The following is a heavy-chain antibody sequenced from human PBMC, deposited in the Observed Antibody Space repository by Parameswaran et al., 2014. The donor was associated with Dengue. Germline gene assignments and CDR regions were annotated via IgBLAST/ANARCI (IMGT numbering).Heavy chain of an antibody. V-gene: IGHV1-18*01. CDR2: ISPYGTKT. CDR3: ARESFDFTDYDGSGSVYPSYWYFDL. J-gene: IGHJ2*01. D-gene: IGHD3-22*01. Sequence: WVRQAPGQGLEWLGWISPYGTKTNYAQKFQGRVIMTTDTSTSTAYMELRSLRSDDTAVYFCARESFDFTDYDGSGSVYPSYWYFDLWGRGTLVTVSS.